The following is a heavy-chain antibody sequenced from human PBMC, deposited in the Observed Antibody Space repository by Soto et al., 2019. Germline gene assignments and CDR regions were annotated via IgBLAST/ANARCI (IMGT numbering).Heavy chain of an antibody. D-gene: IGHD2-15*01. Sequence: QVQLVESGGGVVQPGRSLRLSCATSRFTFSTYGMHWVRQAPGKGLEWVAVIWYDGNKMLYVDSVKGRFTISRDNSKNTLYLQMNSLRAEDTAVYYCVRDRGGDCSDGSCPLFDYWGQGSLVTVSS. CDR2: IWYDGNKM. V-gene: IGHV3-33*01. J-gene: IGHJ4*02. CDR3: VRDRGGDCSDGSCPLFDY. CDR1: RFTFSTYG.